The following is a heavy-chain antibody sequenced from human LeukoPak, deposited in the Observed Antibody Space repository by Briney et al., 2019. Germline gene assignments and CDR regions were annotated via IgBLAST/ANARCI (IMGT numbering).Heavy chain of an antibody. D-gene: IGHD6-13*01. CDR2: IYYSGST. Sequence: PSETLSLTCTVSGGSISSSSYYWGWIRQPPGKGLEWIGSIYYSGSTYYYPSLKSRVTISVDKSKNQFSLKLTSVTAADTAVYYCARHAIPAAGAPFDYWGQGALVTVSS. CDR1: GGSISSSSYY. J-gene: IGHJ4*02. CDR3: ARHAIPAAGAPFDY. V-gene: IGHV4-39*01.